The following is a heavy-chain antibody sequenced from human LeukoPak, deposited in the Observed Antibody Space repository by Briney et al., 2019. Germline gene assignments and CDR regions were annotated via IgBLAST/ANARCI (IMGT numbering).Heavy chain of an antibody. J-gene: IGHJ4*02. CDR2: IRYDGSNK. Sequence: GGSVRLSCAASGFTFSSYGMHWVRQAPGKGLEWVAFIRYDGSNKYYADSVKGRFTISRDNSKNTLYLQMNSLRAEVTAVYYCAPRVVVISAPFDYWGQGTLVTVSS. CDR1: GFTFSSYG. CDR3: APRVVVISAPFDY. V-gene: IGHV3-30*02. D-gene: IGHD2-21*01.